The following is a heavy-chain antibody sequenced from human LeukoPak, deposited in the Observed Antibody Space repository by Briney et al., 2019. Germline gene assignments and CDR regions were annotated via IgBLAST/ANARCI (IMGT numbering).Heavy chain of an antibody. CDR2: INPNSGAT. CDR3: AKWRGYASDWSGPFND. J-gene: IGHJ4*02. D-gene: IGHD6-19*01. CDR1: GYTFTGHY. Sequence: ASVKVSCKASGYTFTGHYIHWVRQAPGQGLEWMGWINPNSGATKYEQKLQGRVTMTRDTSISTAYMELSRLISEDTAVYYCAKWRGYASDWSGPFNDWGQGTLVTVSS. V-gene: IGHV1-2*02.